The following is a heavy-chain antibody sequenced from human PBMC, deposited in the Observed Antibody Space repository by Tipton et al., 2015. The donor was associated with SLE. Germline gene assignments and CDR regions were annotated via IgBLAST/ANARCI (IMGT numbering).Heavy chain of an antibody. CDR3: ARQGAVAESWFDA. D-gene: IGHD6-19*01. CDR2: IYNTGST. J-gene: IGHJ5*02. CDR1: GGSISSYH. Sequence: TLSLTCTVSGGSISSYHWSWIRQCPWKGLEWIAYIYNTGSTNYNPSLKSRIIVSVDTSKSQFSLKLKSVTAADTAVYYCARQGAVAESWFDAWGQGTLITVSS. V-gene: IGHV4-59*08.